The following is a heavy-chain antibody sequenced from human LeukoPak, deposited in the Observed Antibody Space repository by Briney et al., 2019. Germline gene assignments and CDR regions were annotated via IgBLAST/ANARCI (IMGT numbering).Heavy chain of an antibody. CDR1: GVSISTSRYY. V-gene: IGHV4-39*07. J-gene: IGHJ4*02. D-gene: IGHD2-21*02. CDR3: ARVGLFVLVTAIRGQDHFDY. CDR2: IYYTGPT. Sequence: PSETLSLTCTVSGVSISTSRYYWGWIRQPPGKGLEWIGNIYYTGPTYYNASLESRVTISLDTSKNQFFLTLSSVTAADTAVYYCARVGLFVLVTAIRGQDHFDYWGQGTLVTVSS.